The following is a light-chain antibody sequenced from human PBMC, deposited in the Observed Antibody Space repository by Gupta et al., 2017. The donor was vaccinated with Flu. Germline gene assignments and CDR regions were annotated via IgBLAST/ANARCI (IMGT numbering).Light chain of an antibody. CDR2: NDNN. CDR1: RSNIGSTA. V-gene: IGLV1-44*01. Sequence: QSVLTQPRSASGAPGQTVTISCAGARSNIGSTAVSRYRQVPGTPPKLLIYNDNNQRPSGVPGRFFGSKSGASASLVISGLQSDDEADYYCAAWDDSGDGVAFGGGTRVTVL. J-gene: IGLJ2*01. CDR3: AAWDDSGDGVA.